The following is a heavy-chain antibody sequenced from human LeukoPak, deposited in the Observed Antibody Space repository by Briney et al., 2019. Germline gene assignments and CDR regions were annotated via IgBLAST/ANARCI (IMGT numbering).Heavy chain of an antibody. CDR2: ISGSGGST. CDR1: GFTFSSYS. CDR3: AKVLGVGDFWSGYNYYYYMDV. J-gene: IGHJ6*03. D-gene: IGHD3-3*01. V-gene: IGHV3-23*01. Sequence: QSGGSLRLSCAASGFTFSSYSMNWVRLAPGKGLEWVSAISGSGGSTYYADSVKGRFTISRGNSKNTLYLQMNSLRAEDTAVYYCAKVLGVGDFWSGYNYYYYMDVWGKGTTVTVSS.